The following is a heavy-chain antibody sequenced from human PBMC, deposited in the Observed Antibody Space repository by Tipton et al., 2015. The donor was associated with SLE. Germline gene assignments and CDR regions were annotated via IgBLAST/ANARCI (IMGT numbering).Heavy chain of an antibody. D-gene: IGHD2-15*01. CDR3: ARGYCSGGSCSYWYFDL. Sequence: TLSLTCTVSGGSISSSSYYWGWIRQPPGKGLEWIGSIYHSGSTNYNPSLKSRVTISVDTSKNQFSLKLSSVTAADTAVYYCARGYCSGGSCSYWYFDLWGRGTLVTVSS. CDR1: GGSISSSSYY. V-gene: IGHV4-39*07. J-gene: IGHJ2*01. CDR2: IYHSGST.